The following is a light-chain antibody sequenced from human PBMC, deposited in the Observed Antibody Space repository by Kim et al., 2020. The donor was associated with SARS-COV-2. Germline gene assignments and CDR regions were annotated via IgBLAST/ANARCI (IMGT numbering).Light chain of an antibody. J-gene: IGLJ2*01. CDR2: GKS. V-gene: IGLV3-19*01. Sequence: ALGQTVRLTCQGDSLKNYYATWYQQRPGQAPLLHLYGKSNRPSGIPDRFSGSASGNTASLTITGAQAEDEADYYCTSRDSSGDHVVFGGGTKVTVL. CDR3: TSRDSSGDHVV. CDR1: SLKNYY.